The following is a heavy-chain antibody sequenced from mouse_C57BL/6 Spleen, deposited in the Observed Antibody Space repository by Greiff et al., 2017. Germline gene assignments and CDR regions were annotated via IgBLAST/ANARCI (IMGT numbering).Heavy chain of an antibody. CDR2: IHSDGGST. Sequence: EVQRLQSGAGLVQPGESLKLSCESNDYEFPSHDMSWVRQTPEQRLELVAAIHSDGGSTYYPDTMESRFIISGDNTKKTLYLQMSRLRSEDTALDYCARHGGTGYAMDYWGQGTSVTVSS. CDR1: DYEFPSHD. V-gene: IGHV5-2*01. D-gene: IGHD1-1*02. J-gene: IGHJ4*01. CDR3: ARHGGTGYAMDY.